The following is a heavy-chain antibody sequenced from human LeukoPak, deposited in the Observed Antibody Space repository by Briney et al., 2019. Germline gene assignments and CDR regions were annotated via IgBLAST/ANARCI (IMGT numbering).Heavy chain of an antibody. CDR2: IYYSGRT. Sequence: SETLSLTCTVSGGSIGIGGYYWTWIRQHPGEGLEWIGYIYYSGRTYHDPSLQSRVTISVDPSKNQFSLSLTSVTAADTAVYYCARFYYSTSGSYPSYFDFWGQGTLVTVSS. CDR3: ARFYYSTSGSYPSYFDF. V-gene: IGHV4-31*03. J-gene: IGHJ4*02. CDR1: GGSIGIGGYY. D-gene: IGHD3-10*01.